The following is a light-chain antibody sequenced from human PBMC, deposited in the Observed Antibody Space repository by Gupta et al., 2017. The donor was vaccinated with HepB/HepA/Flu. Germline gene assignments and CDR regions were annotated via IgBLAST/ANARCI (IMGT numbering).Light chain of an antibody. J-gene: IGKJ1*01. Sequence: DIQMTQFPSTLSASIGDRVTITCRASDNVNRWLAWYQQKPGRAPKLLLNHASKLEHAVSSRFRGCGSGIEFTLTIIILQPDDFATYYSRHVHSYGWTFGQGTKVEVK. CDR3: RHVHSYGWT. V-gene: IGKV1-5*03. CDR1: DNVNRW. CDR2: HAS.